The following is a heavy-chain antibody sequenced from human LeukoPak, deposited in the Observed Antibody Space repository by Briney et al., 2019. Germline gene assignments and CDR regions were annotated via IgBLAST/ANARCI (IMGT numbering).Heavy chain of an antibody. V-gene: IGHV1-24*01. CDR3: ARDSGGRATVITPWYFDL. D-gene: IGHD4-17*01. CDR2: FDPEDGET. CDR1: GYTLTELS. Sequence: ASVKVSCKVSGYTLTELSMHWVRQAPGKGLEWMGGFDPEDGETIYAQKFQGRVTITADKSTSTAYMELSSLRSEDTAVYYCARDSGGRATVITPWYFDLWGRGTLVTVSS. J-gene: IGHJ2*01.